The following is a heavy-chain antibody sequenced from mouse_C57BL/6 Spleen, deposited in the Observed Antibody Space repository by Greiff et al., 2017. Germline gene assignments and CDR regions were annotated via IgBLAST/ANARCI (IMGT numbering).Heavy chain of an antibody. V-gene: IGHV3-6*01. CDR1: GYSITSGYY. CDR3: ARDSSSYYYAMDY. CDR2: ISYAGSN. J-gene: IGHJ4*01. Sequence: EVKLEESGPGLVKPSQSLSLTCSVTGYSITSGYYWNWIRQFPGNKLEWMGYISYAGSNNYNPSLTNRISITRDTSKNQFFLKLNSVTTEDTATYYCARDSSSYYYAMDYWGQGTSVTVSS. D-gene: IGHD1-1*01.